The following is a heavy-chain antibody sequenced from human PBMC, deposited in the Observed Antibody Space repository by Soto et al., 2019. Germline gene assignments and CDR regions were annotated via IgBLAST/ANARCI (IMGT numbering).Heavy chain of an antibody. CDR1: GGTFSSYT. V-gene: IGHV1-69*13. J-gene: IGHJ4*02. CDR2: IIPIFGTS. Sequence: ASVKVSCKASGGTFSSYTISWVRQAPGQGLEWMGTIIPIFGTSISAQKFQGRVTITADESTTTAYMELSSLKSEDTAVYYCARAPGVTETRYFDYWGQGTQVTVSS. CDR3: ARAPGVTETRYFDY. D-gene: IGHD1-7*01.